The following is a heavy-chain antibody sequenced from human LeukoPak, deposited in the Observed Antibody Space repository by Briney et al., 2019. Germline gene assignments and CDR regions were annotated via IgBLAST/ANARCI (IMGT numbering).Heavy chain of an antibody. V-gene: IGHV1-2*02. CDR1: GYTFTGYY. J-gene: IGHJ6*01. D-gene: IGHD2-2*01. CDR2: INPDSGVT. Sequence: ASVKVSCKASGYTFTGYYMQWVRQAPGHGLEWMGWINPDSGVTNYAQKFQGRVTMTRDTSISTAYMQLSRLRSHGAAVYFCARDQCVSSGCYEDYYYGMDVWGRGNTVNGSS. CDR3: ARDQCVSSGCYEDYYYGMDV.